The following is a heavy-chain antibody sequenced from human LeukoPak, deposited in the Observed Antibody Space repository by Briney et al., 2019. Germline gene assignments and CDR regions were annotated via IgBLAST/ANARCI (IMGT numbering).Heavy chain of an antibody. CDR2: INPGDITT. CDR3: ARNIRATVTTGAFDI. D-gene: IGHD4-17*01. Sequence: VASVKASCKASGYTFTSYYMHWVRQAPGQGLEWMGIINPGDITTTYAQKFQGRVTITRDTSASTAYMELSSLRSEDTAVYYCARNIRATVTTGAFDIWGQGTMVTVSS. CDR1: GYTFTSYY. J-gene: IGHJ3*02. V-gene: IGHV1-46*01.